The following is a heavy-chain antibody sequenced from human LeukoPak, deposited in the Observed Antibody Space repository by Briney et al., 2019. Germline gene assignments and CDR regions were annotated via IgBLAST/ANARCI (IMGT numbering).Heavy chain of an antibody. CDR3: TAYDPSDYYGMDV. CDR1: GFTFGDYA. D-gene: IGHD5-12*01. J-gene: IGHJ6*02. Sequence: GRSLRLSCTASGFTFGDYAMTWVRQGPGKGLEWVGFIRSKAYGGTTNFAASVKGRFIISRDDSKSIAYLQMNSLKTEDTAVYYCTAYDPSDYYGMDVWGQGTTVTVS. CDR2: IRSKAYGGTT. V-gene: IGHV3-49*04.